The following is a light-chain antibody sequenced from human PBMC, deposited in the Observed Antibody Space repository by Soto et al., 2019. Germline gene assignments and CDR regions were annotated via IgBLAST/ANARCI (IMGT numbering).Light chain of an antibody. V-gene: IGKV1-39*01. Sequence: DIQMTQSPSSLSASVGDRVTITCRASQSISSYLNWYQQKPGKAPKLLIYAASSLQSGVQSRFSGSGSGTEFTLTISSLQPDDFATYYCQHYNSYSEAFGQGTKVDIK. CDR2: AAS. CDR3: QHYNSYSEA. J-gene: IGKJ1*01. CDR1: QSISSY.